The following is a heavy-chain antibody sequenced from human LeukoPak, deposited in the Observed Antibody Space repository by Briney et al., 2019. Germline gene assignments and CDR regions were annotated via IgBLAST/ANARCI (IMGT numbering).Heavy chain of an antibody. D-gene: IGHD3-9*01. CDR1: GFTFSSYW. Sequence: GGSLRLSCAASGFTFSSYWMSWVRQAPGKGLEWVANIKQDGSEKYYVDSVKGRFTISRDNAKNSLYLQMNSLRAEDTAVYYCARWRGYLDWFSALYVWGQGTTVTVSS. CDR3: ARWRGYLDWFSALYV. CDR2: IKQDGSEK. V-gene: IGHV3-7*01. J-gene: IGHJ6*02.